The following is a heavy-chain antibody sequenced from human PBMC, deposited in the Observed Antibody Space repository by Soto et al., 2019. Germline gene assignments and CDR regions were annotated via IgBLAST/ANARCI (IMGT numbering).Heavy chain of an antibody. CDR1: RFTFSNAW. J-gene: IGHJ6*02. V-gene: IGHV3-15*07. D-gene: IGHD3-3*01. CDR3: TTLSITIFGVVLMDV. CDR2: IKSKTDGGTT. Sequence: GAIRLSCAASRFTFSNAWMNWVRQATGKGLEWVGRIKSKTDGGTTDYAAPVKGRFTISRDDSKNTLYLQMNSLKTEDTAVYYCTTLSITIFGVVLMDVWGQGTTVTVSS.